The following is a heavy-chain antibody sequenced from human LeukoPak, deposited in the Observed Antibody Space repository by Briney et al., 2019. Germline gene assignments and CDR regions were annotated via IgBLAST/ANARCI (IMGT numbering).Heavy chain of an antibody. Sequence: PSETLSLTCTVSGGSITTHYWSWIRQPAGREVEWIGRVYNTGSTKYNPSLESRVTMSVDTSSNRFSLRLRSVTAADTAVYYCARDLLGDYGTFDIWGQGTLVTVSS. CDR2: VYNTGST. CDR3: ARDLLGDYGTFDI. J-gene: IGHJ3*02. D-gene: IGHD4-17*01. V-gene: IGHV4-4*07. CDR1: GGSITTHY.